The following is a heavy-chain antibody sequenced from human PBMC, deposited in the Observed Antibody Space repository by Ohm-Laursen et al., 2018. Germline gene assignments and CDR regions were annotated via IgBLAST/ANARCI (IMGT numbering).Heavy chain of an antibody. V-gene: IGHV3-23*01. CDR2: IGGSGGNT. D-gene: IGHD3-22*01. J-gene: IGHJ4*02. Sequence: SLRLSCAASGFTFSTYAMSWVRQAPGKGLEWVSAIGGSGGNTFYADSVKGRFTISRDNSKTTLYLQMNSLRAEDTAVYYCAKRHLTYYYDSSGYYRDYWGQGTLVTVSS. CDR1: GFTFSTYA. CDR3: AKRHLTYYYDSSGYYRDY.